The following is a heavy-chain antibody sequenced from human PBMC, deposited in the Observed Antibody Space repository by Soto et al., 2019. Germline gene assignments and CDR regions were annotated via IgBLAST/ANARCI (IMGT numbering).Heavy chain of an antibody. CDR1: GFTFSSYG. D-gene: IGHD6-19*01. V-gene: IGHV3-33*01. CDR3: ARSPRGWDGWYFDL. J-gene: IGHJ2*01. CDR2: IWYDGSNK. Sequence: QEQLVESGGGVVQPGRSLRLSCAASGFTFSSYGMHWVRQAPGKGMEWVAVIWYDGSNKYYVESGKGRFTISRDNSKNTPYLQMNILRAEVTAVYYCARSPRGWDGWYFDLWGRGTLVTVSS.